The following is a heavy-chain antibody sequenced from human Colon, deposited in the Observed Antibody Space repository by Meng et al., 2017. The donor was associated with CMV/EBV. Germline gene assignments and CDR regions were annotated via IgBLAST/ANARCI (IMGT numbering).Heavy chain of an antibody. Sequence: GGSLRLSCAASGFTLSSYEMNWVRQAPGKGLEWVSSISSSSSYIYYADSVKGRFTISRDNAKNSLYLQMNSLRAEDTAVYYCARDPQRHNSGYLGSAQYFDYWGQGTLVTVSS. CDR1: GFTLSSYE. CDR2: ISSSSSYI. CDR3: ARDPQRHNSGYLGSAQYFDY. V-gene: IGHV3-21*01. J-gene: IGHJ4*02. D-gene: IGHD5-12*01.